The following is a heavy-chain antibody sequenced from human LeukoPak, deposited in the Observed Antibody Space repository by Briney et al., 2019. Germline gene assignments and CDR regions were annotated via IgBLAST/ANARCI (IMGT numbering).Heavy chain of an antibody. V-gene: IGHV4-61*02. J-gene: IGHJ5*02. CDR1: GGSFSTVNYY. CDR3: ARVYSGGLDP. Sequence: SETLSLTCTVSGGSFSTVNYYWSWLRQSAGKGLEWIGRIQTSGNTNYNPSLKSRVTISLDTSRNQFSLKLSSVTAADTALYYCARVYSGGLDPWGQGTLVTVSS. D-gene: IGHD3-10*01. CDR2: IQTSGNT.